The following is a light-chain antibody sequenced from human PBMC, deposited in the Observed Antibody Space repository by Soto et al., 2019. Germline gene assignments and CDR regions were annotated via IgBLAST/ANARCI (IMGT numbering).Light chain of an antibody. CDR3: SSYTATSTYV. Sequence: QSALTQPASVSGSPGQSITISCTGTSSDVGGYNYVFWYRQHPGKAPKLMIYDVSNRPSGVSNRFSGSKSANTASLTISGLQAEDEADYYCSSYTATSTYVFGTGTKLTVL. CDR1: SSDVGGYNY. J-gene: IGLJ1*01. CDR2: DVS. V-gene: IGLV2-14*01.